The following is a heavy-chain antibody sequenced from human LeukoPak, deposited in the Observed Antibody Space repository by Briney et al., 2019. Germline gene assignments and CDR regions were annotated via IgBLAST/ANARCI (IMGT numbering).Heavy chain of an antibody. Sequence: KPSETLSLTCTVSGGSISSYYWSWIRQPPGKGLEWIGYIYYSGSTNYNPSLKSRVTISVDTSKNQFSLKLSSVTAADTAVSYCATYTDYYDSSGYYQYWGQGTLVTVSS. CDR1: GGSISSYY. CDR3: ATYTDYYDSSGYYQY. V-gene: IGHV4-59*01. D-gene: IGHD3-22*01. J-gene: IGHJ4*02. CDR2: IYYSGST.